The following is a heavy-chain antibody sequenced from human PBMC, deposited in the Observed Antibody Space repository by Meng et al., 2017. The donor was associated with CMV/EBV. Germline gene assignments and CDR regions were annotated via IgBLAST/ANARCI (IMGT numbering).Heavy chain of an antibody. J-gene: IGHJ5*02. CDR2: ISSSGDTT. CDR1: GFTFSSYE. D-gene: IGHD3-22*01. V-gene: IGHV3-48*03. CDR3: ARGKFYYDSSGYYAFYH. Sequence: GESLKISCAASGFTFSSYEMSWVRQAPGKGLEWVSYISSSGDTTYYADSVRGRFTISRDNARNPLFLQMNSLRAEDTAVYYCARGKFYYDSSGYYAFYHWGQGTRVTVSS.